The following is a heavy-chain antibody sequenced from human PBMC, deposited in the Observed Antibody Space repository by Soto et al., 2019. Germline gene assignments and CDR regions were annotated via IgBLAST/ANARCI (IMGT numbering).Heavy chain of an antibody. V-gene: IGHV4-30-2*01. D-gene: IGHD7-27*01. Sequence: SETLSLTYAVSGGFISSGGYSWSWIRQPPGKGLEWIGYIYHSGSTYYNPSLKSRVTISVDRSKNQFSLKLSSVTAADTAVYYCARVPGPWGQGTLVTVSS. CDR1: GGFISSGGYS. J-gene: IGHJ5*02. CDR2: IYHSGST. CDR3: ARVPGP.